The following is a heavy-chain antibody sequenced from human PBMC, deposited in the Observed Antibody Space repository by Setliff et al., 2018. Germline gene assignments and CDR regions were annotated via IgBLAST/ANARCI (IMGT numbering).Heavy chain of an antibody. D-gene: IGHD5-18*01. V-gene: IGHV4-59*08. CDR1: GGSVRGYY. CDR3: ARLPPLHTPMALTFDY. J-gene: IGHJ4*02. Sequence: SETLSLTCTVSGGSVRGYYWSWIRQPPGKGLEWFGYMYYSGDTNYNPSLKSRVTISVDTSKNQFSLELRSVTAADTAVYYCARLPPLHTPMALTFDYWGQGILVTVSS. CDR2: MYYSGDT.